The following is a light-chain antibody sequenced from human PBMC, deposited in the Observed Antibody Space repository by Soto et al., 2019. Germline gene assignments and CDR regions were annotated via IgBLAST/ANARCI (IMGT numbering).Light chain of an antibody. CDR2: KAS. J-gene: IGKJ2*01. CDR1: QSISSW. V-gene: IGKV1-5*03. CDR3: QQYNSYST. Sequence: DIQMTQSPSTLSASVGDRVTITCRATQSISSWLAWYQQKPGKAPKLLIYKASSLESGVPSWFSGSGSGTEFTLTISSLQPDDFATYDCQQYNSYSTFGQGTKLEIK.